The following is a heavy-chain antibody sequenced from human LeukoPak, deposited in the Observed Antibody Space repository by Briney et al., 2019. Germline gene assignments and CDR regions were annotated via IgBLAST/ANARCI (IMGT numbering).Heavy chain of an antibody. V-gene: IGHV4-38-2*02. D-gene: IGHD6-13*01. Sequence: SETLSLTCTVSGYSISSDYYWGWIRQPPGKGLEWIGSIDHSGSTYYNASLKSRVTISIDTSKNHFSLKLNSVTAADTAVYYCARDRVGQQLVGRKNNYYYMDVWGKGTTVTISS. CDR2: IDHSGST. J-gene: IGHJ6*03. CDR1: GYSISSDYY. CDR3: ARDRVGQQLVGRKNNYYYMDV.